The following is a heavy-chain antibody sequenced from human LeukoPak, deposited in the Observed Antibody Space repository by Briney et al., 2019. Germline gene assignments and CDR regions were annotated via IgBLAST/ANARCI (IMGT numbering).Heavy chain of an antibody. CDR2: ISGSGGST. D-gene: IGHD5-18*01. J-gene: IGHJ4*02. V-gene: IGHV3-23*01. Sequence: GGSLRLSCAASGFTFSSYAMSWVRQAPGKRLEWVSAISGSGGSTYYADSVKGRFTISRDNSKNTLYLQMNSLRAEDTAVYYCANNTPEKRGYSYGYFDYWGQGTLVTVSS. CDR3: ANNTPEKRGYSYGYFDY. CDR1: GFTFSSYA.